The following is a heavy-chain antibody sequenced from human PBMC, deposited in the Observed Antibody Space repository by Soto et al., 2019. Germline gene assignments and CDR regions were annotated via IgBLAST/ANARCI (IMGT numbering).Heavy chain of an antibody. D-gene: IGHD1-7*01. CDR3: AYITGTTGDDFDI. J-gene: IGHJ3*02. CDR2: IYPGDSDT. V-gene: IGHV5-51*01. Sequence: LGESLKISCKGSGYSFTSYWIGWVRQMPGKGLEWMGIIYPGDSDTRYSPSFQGQVTISADKSISTAYLQWSSLKASDTAMYYCAYITGTTGDDFDIWGQGTMVTVSS. CDR1: GYSFTSYW.